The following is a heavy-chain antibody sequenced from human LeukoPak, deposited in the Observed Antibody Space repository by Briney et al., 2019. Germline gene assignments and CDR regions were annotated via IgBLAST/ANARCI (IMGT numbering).Heavy chain of an antibody. CDR2: IRYDGSNK. Sequence: GGSLRLSCAASGFTFSSYAMHWVRQAPGKGLEWVAFIRYDGSNKYYADSVKGRFTISRDNSKNTLYLQMNSLRAEDTAVYYCAKDGFTVTTRYFDYWGQGTLVTVSS. CDR1: GFTFSSYA. D-gene: IGHD4-11*01. J-gene: IGHJ4*02. V-gene: IGHV3-30*02. CDR3: AKDGFTVTTRYFDY.